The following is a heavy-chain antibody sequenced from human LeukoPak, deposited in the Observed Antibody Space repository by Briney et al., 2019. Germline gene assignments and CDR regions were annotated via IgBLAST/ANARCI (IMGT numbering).Heavy chain of an antibody. CDR3: AKDGRQLVELDY. V-gene: IGHV3-23*01. CDR2: ISGSGGST. Sequence: GGSLRLSCAASGFTFSSYAMSWARQAPGKGLEWVSAISGSGGSTYYADSVKGRFTISRDNSKNTLYLQMNSLRAEDTAVYYCAKDGRQLVELDYWGQGTLVTVSS. D-gene: IGHD6-13*01. CDR1: GFTFSSYA. J-gene: IGHJ4*02.